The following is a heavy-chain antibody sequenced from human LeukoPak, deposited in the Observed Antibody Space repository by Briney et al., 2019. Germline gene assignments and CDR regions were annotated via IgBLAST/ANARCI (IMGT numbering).Heavy chain of an antibody. J-gene: IGHJ4*02. D-gene: IGHD5-24*01. CDR1: GFTFYDYA. CDR3: AKDMGVEMATPDY. Sequence: PGGSLRLSCAASGFTFYDYAMHWVRQAPGRGLEWVSGINWNSGSIAYADSVKGRFTISRDNAKNSLYLQMNSLRPEDTALYYCAKDMGVEMATPDYWGQGTLVTVSS. V-gene: IGHV3-9*01. CDR2: INWNSGSI.